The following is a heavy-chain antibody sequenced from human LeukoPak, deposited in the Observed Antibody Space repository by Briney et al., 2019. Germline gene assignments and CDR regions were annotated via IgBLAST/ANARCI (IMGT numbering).Heavy chain of an antibody. CDR1: GGSISSRPYY. D-gene: IGHD3-10*01. Sequence: SETLSLTCTVSGGSISSRPYYWGWVRQPPGKGLEWIGTISYSGSTYYNPSLKSRVTISVDTSKNQFSLELTSVTAADTAVYYCARHSGSGSYHSPFGNWGQGTLVTVSS. J-gene: IGHJ4*02. CDR2: ISYSGST. CDR3: ARHSGSGSYHSPFGN. V-gene: IGHV4-39*01.